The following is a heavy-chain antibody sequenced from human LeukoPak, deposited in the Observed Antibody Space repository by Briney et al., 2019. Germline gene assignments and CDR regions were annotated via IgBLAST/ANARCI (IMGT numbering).Heavy chain of an antibody. J-gene: IGHJ5*02. D-gene: IGHD4-17*01. V-gene: IGHV1-2*02. CDR1: GYTFTDYY. CDR3: ARAEISVTTGDLDL. Sequence: GASVKVSCKASGYTFTDYYVHWVRQAPGQGLEWVGWINPHSGYTKFAQKSQGRVTMTRETSTITAYMELKRLASDDTPVYYCARAEISVTTGDLDLWGQGALVIVSS. CDR2: INPHSGYT.